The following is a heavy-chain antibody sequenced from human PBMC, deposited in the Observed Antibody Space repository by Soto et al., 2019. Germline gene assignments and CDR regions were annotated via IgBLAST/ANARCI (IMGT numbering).Heavy chain of an antibody. J-gene: IGHJ4*02. Sequence: SETLSLTCTVSGGSISSYYWSWIRQPPGKGLEWIGYIYYSGSTNYNPSLKSRVTISVDTSKNQFSLKLSSVTAADTAVYYCARTRVGRSGSSNFDYWGQGTLVTVSS. CDR1: GGSISSYY. CDR3: ARTRVGRSGSSNFDY. D-gene: IGHD1-26*01. CDR2: IYYSGST. V-gene: IGHV4-59*01.